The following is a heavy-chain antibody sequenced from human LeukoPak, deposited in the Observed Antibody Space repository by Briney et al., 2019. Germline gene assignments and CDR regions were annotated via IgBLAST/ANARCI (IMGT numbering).Heavy chain of an antibody. V-gene: IGHV1-46*01. CDR1: GYTFTSYY. CDR2: INPSGGST. Sequence: ASVKVSCKASGYTFTSYYMHWVRQAPGQGLEWMGIINPSGGSTSYAQKFQGRVTMTRDTSTSTVYMGLSSLRSEDTAVYYCARLLNDFWSGYHEYYFDYWGQGTLVTVS. CDR3: ARLLNDFWSGYHEYYFDY. D-gene: IGHD3-3*01. J-gene: IGHJ4*02.